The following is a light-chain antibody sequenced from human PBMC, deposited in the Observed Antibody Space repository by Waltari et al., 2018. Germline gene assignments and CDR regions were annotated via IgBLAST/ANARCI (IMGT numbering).Light chain of an antibody. CDR1: NVGGQS. J-gene: IGLJ2*01. CDR3: QVWDSSPETVV. V-gene: IGLV3-21*01. Sequence: SYVLTQPPSASVAPGKTATISCGGNNVGGQSVQWYQQKPGQAPGLVVHDDNARPSGIPDRFSGSNSGDTATLTISRVEVGDEADYYCQVWDSSPETVVFGGGTKLTVL. CDR2: DDN.